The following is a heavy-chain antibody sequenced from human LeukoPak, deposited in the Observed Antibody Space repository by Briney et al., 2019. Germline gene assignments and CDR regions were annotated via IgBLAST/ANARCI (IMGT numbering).Heavy chain of an antibody. CDR2: ISWNSGSM. V-gene: IGHV3-9*01. J-gene: IGHJ6*02. D-gene: IGHD2-2*01. CDR3: AKDTPARYYYYGMDV. Sequence: LTGGSLRLSCAASGFTFDDYAMHWVRHAPGKGLEWVSGISWNSGSMGYADSVKGRFTISRDNAKNSLYLQMNSLRAEDTALYYCAKDTPARYYYYGMDVWGQGTTVTVSS. CDR1: GFTFDDYA.